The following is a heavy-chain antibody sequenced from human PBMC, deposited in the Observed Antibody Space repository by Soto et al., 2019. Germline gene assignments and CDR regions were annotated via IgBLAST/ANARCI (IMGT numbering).Heavy chain of an antibody. V-gene: IGHV1-69*01. D-gene: IGHD3-22*01. CDR3: ARCCKRGYNYWYFDL. J-gene: IGHJ2*01. Sequence: QVQLVQSGAEVKKPGSSVKVSCKASGGTFSSYAISWVRQAPGQGLEWMGGFIPIFGTANYAQKFQGRVRITADESTSTAYMELSSLRSEDTAVYYCARCCKRGYNYWYFDLWGRGTLVTVSS. CDR1: GGTFSSYA. CDR2: FIPIFGTA.